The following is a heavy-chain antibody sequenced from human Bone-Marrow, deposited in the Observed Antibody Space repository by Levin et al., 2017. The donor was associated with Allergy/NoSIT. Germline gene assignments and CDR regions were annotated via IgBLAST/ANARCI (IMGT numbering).Heavy chain of an antibody. D-gene: IGHD3-9*01. Sequence: PGGSLRLSCAASGFTFSSYAMSWVRQAPGKGLEWVSAISGSGGSTYYADSVKGRFTISRDNSKNTLYLQMNSLRAEDTAVYYCAKGPRSILLRYFDWRNGFDYWGQGTLVTVSS. CDR2: ISGSGGST. J-gene: IGHJ4*02. V-gene: IGHV3-23*01. CDR3: AKGPRSILLRYFDWRNGFDY. CDR1: GFTFSSYA.